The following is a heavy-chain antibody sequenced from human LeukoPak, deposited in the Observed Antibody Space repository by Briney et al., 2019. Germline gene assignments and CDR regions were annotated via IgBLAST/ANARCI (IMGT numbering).Heavy chain of an antibody. V-gene: IGHV4-34*01. CDR2: INHSGST. Sequence: SETLSLTCAVYGGSFSGYYWSWIRQPPGKGLEWIGEINHSGSTNYNPSLKSRVTISVDTSKNQFSLKLSSVTAADTAVYYCARGGPHYDFWSGYPVDYWGQGTLVTVSS. CDR3: ARGGPHYDFWSGYPVDY. CDR1: GGSFSGYY. D-gene: IGHD3-3*01. J-gene: IGHJ4*02.